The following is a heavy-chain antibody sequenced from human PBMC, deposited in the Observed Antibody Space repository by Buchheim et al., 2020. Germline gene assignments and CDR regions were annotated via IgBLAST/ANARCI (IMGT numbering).Heavy chain of an antibody. Sequence: QVQLVETGGGVVQPGRSLRLSCAASGFTFSSYGMHWVRQAPGKGLEWVAVIWYDGSNKYYADSVKGRFTISRDNSKKTLYLQMNSLRAEDTAVYYCARSGSYRSFDYWGQGTL. J-gene: IGHJ4*02. D-gene: IGHD1-26*01. CDR1: GFTFSSYG. CDR2: IWYDGSNK. V-gene: IGHV3-33*01. CDR3: ARSGSYRSFDY.